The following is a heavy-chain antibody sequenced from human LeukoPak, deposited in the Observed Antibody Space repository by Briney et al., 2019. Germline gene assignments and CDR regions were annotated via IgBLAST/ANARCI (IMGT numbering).Heavy chain of an antibody. CDR3: AGHHPRNTVDF. J-gene: IGHJ4*02. V-gene: IGHV4-59*08. CDR1: GGSISSYY. Sequence: SETLSLTCTVSGGSISSYYWSWIQQPPGKGLEWIAYISDIGSINYNPSLKSRVTISLDTSKNQFSLKLSSVTVADTAVYYCAGHHPRNTVDFWGQGTLVTVSS. CDR2: ISDIGSI. D-gene: IGHD2-8*02.